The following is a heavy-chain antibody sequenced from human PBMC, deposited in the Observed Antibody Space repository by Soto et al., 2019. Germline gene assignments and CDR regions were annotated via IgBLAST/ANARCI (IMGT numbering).Heavy chain of an antibody. CDR2: INHSGST. CDR3: ARLKRLYYYYGMDV. Sequence: SETLSLTCAVYGGSFSGYYWSWIRQPPGKGLEWIGEINHSGSTNYNPSLKSRVTISVDTSKNQFSLKLSSVTAADTAVYYCARLKRLYYYYGMDVWGQGTTVTVSS. J-gene: IGHJ6*02. V-gene: IGHV4-34*01. CDR1: GGSFSGYY.